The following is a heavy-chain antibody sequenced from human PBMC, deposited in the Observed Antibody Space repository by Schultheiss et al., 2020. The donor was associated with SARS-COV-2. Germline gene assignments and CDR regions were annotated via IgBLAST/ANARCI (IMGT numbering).Heavy chain of an antibody. Sequence: GSLRLSCAVYGGSFSGYYWSWIRQPPGKGLEWIGEINHSGSTKYNPSLKSRVTISVDTSKNQFSLNLTAVTAADTAVYYCARRQFYYYGMDVWGQGTTVTVSS. V-gene: IGHV4-34*01. CDR2: INHSGST. D-gene: IGHD5-24*01. J-gene: IGHJ6*02. CDR1: GGSFSGYY. CDR3: ARRQFYYYGMDV.